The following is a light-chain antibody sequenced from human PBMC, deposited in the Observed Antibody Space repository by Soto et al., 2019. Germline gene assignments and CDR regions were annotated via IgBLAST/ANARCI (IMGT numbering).Light chain of an antibody. CDR3: QQYNNWPPFT. V-gene: IGKV3-15*01. CDR1: QSVGSK. Sequence: EIVMTQSPATLSVSPGERASLSCRASQSVGSKLAWYQHKPGQAPRLLIYDASTMATGFPARFSGSGSGTEFTLTISSLQAEDFAVYYCQQYNNWPPFTFGPGTKVDIK. J-gene: IGKJ3*01. CDR2: DAS.